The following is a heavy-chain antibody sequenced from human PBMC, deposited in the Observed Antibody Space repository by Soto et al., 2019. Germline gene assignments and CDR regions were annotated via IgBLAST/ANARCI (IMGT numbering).Heavy chain of an antibody. J-gene: IGHJ4*02. CDR2: IIPIFGTA. D-gene: IGHD4-17*01. Sequence: KXSFKASLGTCIIYAIICVRHAPGQGLEWMGGIIPIFGTANYAQKFQGRVTITADESTSTAYMELSRLRYEDKAVYYCARDNDYGGNLVPIWGQGTLVTV. CDR1: LGTCIIYA. V-gene: IGHV1-69*01. CDR3: ARDNDYGGNLVPI.